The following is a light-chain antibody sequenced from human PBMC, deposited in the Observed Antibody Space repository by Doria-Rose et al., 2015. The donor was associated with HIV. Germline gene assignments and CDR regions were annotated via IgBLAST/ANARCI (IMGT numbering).Light chain of an antibody. CDR2: AAS. Sequence: DIRVTQSPSSLSASVGDTVTIACRASQSISIYLNRYQQKPGKAPELLIYAASSLQSGVPSRFSGSGSETDFTLTISRLQREDFASYYCQQSYGLPFTFGPGTKVDFK. CDR1: QSISIY. J-gene: IGKJ3*01. V-gene: IGKV1-39*01. CDR3: QQSYGLPFT.